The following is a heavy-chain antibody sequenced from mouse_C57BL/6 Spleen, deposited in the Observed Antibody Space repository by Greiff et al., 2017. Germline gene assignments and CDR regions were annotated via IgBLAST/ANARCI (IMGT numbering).Heavy chain of an antibody. V-gene: IGHV5-17*01. CDR3: ARHGYYAMDY. J-gene: IGHJ4*01. CDR1: GFTFSDYE. CDR2: ISSGSGTI. Sequence: EVKLVESGGGLVKPGGSLKLSCAASGFTFSDYEMHWVRQAPEKGLEWVAYISSGSGTIYYADTVKGRFTISRDNAKNTLFLQMTSLRSEDTAMYYCARHGYYAMDYWGQGTSVTVSS.